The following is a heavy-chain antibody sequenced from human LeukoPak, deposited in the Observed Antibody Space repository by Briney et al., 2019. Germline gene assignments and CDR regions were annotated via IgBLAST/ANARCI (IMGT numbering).Heavy chain of an antibody. Sequence: ASVKVSCKASGYTFTGYYMHWVRQAPGQGLEWMGWINPNSGGTNYAQKFQGRVTMTRDTSISTAYMERSRLRSDDTAVYYCARARKLLWFRELGPNWFDPWGQGTLVTVSS. D-gene: IGHD3-10*01. CDR3: ARARKLLWFRELGPNWFDP. J-gene: IGHJ5*02. CDR2: INPNSGGT. CDR1: GYTFTGYY. V-gene: IGHV1-2*02.